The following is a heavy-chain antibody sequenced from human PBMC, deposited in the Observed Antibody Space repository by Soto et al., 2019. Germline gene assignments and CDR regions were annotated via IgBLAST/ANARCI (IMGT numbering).Heavy chain of an antibody. V-gene: IGHV1-69*13. D-gene: IGHD3-22*01. CDR3: ATAPYYYDSSGYSLNWFDP. CDR2: IIPIFGTA. CDR1: GGTXISYA. J-gene: IGHJ5*02. Sequence: GXSXKVSFKAAGGTXISYAISLVRQAPGQGLEWTGGIIPIFGTANYAQKFQGRLTSTADESTSTAYMELSSLRSEDTALYYCATAPYYYDSSGYSLNWFDPWGQGTLGTVSS.